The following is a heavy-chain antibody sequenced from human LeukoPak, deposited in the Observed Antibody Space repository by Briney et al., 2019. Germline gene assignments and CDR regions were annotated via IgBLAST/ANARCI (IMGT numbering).Heavy chain of an antibody. CDR3: ARGRRVLRFLEWLSAYNWFDP. CDR1: GGSFSGYY. J-gene: IGHJ5*02. V-gene: IGHV4-34*01. CDR2: INHSGST. Sequence: SETLSLTCAVYGGSFSGYYWSWIRQPPGKGLEWIGEINHSGSTNYNPSLKSRVTISVDTSKNQFSLKLSSVTAADTAVYYCARGRRVLRFLEWLSAYNWFDPWGQGTLVIVSS. D-gene: IGHD3-3*01.